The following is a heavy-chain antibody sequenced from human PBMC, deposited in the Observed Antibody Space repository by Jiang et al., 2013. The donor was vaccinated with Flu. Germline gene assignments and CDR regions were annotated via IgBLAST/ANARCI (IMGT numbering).Heavy chain of an antibody. V-gene: IGHV1-2*04. CDR2: INPNSGGT. CDR1: GYTFTGYY. CDR3: AREGDIVVVPAAERGYSTNLGYHY. Sequence: GAEVKKPGASVKVSCKASGYTFTGYYMHWVRQAPGQGLEWMGWINPNSGGTNYAQKFQGWVTMTRDTSISTAYMELSRLRSDDTAVYYCAREGDIVVVPAAERGYSTNLGYHYWGQGTLVTVSS. D-gene: IGHD2-2*01. J-gene: IGHJ4*02.